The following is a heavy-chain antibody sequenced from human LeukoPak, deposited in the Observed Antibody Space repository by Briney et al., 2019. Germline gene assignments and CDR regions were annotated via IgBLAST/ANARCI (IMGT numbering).Heavy chain of an antibody. CDR2: INHSGST. D-gene: IGHD6-13*01. CDR3: ARIGIAATGGKRRGSLAPYYFDY. Sequence: SETLSLTCAVYGGSFSGYYWSWIRQPPGKGLEWIGEINHSGSTNYNPSLKSRVTISVDTSKNQFSLKLNSVTAADTAVYYCARIGIAATGGKRRGSLAPYYFDYWGQGTLVTVSS. CDR1: GGSFSGYY. J-gene: IGHJ4*02. V-gene: IGHV4-34*01.